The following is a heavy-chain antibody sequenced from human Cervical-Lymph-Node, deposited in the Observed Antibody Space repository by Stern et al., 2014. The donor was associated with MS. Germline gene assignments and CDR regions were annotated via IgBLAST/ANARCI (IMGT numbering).Heavy chain of an antibody. J-gene: IGHJ4*02. D-gene: IGHD1-1*01. V-gene: IGHV3-30*18. CDR2: ISYDADVK. Sequence: VQLEESGGGVVQPGTSLRLSCAVSGFTFSNYGMHWVRQAPGKGLEWVAVISYDADVKFYADSVKGRFTISRDTPKNTMYLQLNSLKVEDTAVYFCAKKSVGTTGTTTAFDYWGQGTLVTVS. CDR3: AKKSVGTTGTTTAFDY. CDR1: GFTFSNYG.